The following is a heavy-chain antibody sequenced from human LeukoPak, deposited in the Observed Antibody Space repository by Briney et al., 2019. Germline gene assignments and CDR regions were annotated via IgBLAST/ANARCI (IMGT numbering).Heavy chain of an antibody. D-gene: IGHD1-26*01. CDR3: AKDGTWELLLEY. V-gene: IGHV3-23*01. CDR2: ISGSGDST. Sequence: GGSLRLSCAASGFTLSNYGMSWVRQAPGKGLEWVSGISGSGDSTYYADSVKGRFIISRDNSKNTLYLQMNSLRAEDTAVYYCAKDGTWELLLEYWGQGTLVTVSS. CDR1: GFTLSNYG. J-gene: IGHJ4*02.